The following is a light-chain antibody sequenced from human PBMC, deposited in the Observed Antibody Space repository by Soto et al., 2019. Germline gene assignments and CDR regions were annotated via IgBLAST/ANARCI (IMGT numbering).Light chain of an antibody. CDR3: CSYAGSFVV. J-gene: IGLJ2*01. CDR2: DVN. CDR1: SSDVGGYNY. V-gene: IGLV2-11*01. Sequence: SALTQPRSVSGSPGQSVTISCTGTSSDVGGYNYVSWYLHHPGKAPKVMIYDVNKRPSGVPDRFSGSKSDNTASLTISGLQAEDEADYYCCSYAGSFVVFGGGTKLTVL.